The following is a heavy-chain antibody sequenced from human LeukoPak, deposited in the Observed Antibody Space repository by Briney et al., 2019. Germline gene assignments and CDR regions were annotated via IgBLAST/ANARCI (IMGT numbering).Heavy chain of an antibody. V-gene: IGHV4-59*08. D-gene: IGHD6-13*01. J-gene: IGHJ4*02. CDR2: VHYSGTT. CDR1: DGSITNYD. CDR3: ARGIAAVEWFFDY. Sequence: PSQTLSLTCTVSDGSITNYDWSWVRQPPGKGLEFIGHVHYSGTTNYNPSLKSRVTISVDTSKNQFSLKLSSVTAADTAVYYCARGIAAVEWFFDYWGQGTLVTVSS.